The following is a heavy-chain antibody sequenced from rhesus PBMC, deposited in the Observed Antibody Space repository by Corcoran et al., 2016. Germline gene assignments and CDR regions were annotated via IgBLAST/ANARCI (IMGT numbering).Heavy chain of an antibody. CDR1: GFSISTSGMG. CDR3: ARRRGWSDYSYFDY. Sequence: QVTLKESGPALVKPTQTLTLTCTFSGFSISTSGMGVGWICQPPGKALEWLALIYWDDDKYYSTSLKSRLTITKETSKNQVVLTMTNMDPVDTATYYCARRRGWSDYSYFDYWGQGVLVTVSS. D-gene: IGHD3-22*01. V-gene: IGHV2-174*01. CDR2: IYWDDDK. J-gene: IGHJ4*01.